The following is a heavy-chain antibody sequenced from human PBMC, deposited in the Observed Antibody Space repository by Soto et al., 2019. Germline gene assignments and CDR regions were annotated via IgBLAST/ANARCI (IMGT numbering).Heavy chain of an antibody. D-gene: IGHD4-17*01. CDR3: ARGTTVTNGVYYYYYYYMDV. J-gene: IGHJ6*03. Sequence: ASVKVSCKASGYTFTSYDINWVRQATGQGLEWKGWMNPNSGNTGYAQKFQGRVTMTRNTSISTAYMELSSLRSEDTAVYYCARGTTVTNGVYYYYYYYMDVWGKGTTVTVSS. CDR2: MNPNSGNT. V-gene: IGHV1-8*01. CDR1: GYTFTSYD.